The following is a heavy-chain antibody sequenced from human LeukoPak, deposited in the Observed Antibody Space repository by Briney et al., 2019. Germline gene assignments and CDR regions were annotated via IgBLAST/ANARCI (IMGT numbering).Heavy chain of an antibody. CDR2: IYYSGTT. V-gene: IGHV4-59*01. J-gene: IGHJ6*02. CDR3: ARSYDSRGYYYYGMDV. D-gene: IGHD3-22*01. Sequence: PSETGTLTCTVSGGSLSSYYWSWIRQPPGKGLEWIGFIYYSGTTKYNPSLRSRVTISLDTSKNQFSLKLNSVTAADTAVYYCARSYDSRGYYYYGMDVWGQGTAVTVSS. CDR1: GGSLSSYY.